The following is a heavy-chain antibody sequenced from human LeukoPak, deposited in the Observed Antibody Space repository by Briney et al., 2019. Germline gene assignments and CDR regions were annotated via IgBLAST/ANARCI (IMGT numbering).Heavy chain of an antibody. CDR2: INNDGSRT. Sequence: GGSLRLSCAASGLTFTNYWMHWVRQAPGKGLLWVSTINNDGSRTFYADSVKGRLTTSRDNAKNTVYLQMNSLRDDDTAVYYCATVFDYWGQGTLVTVSS. CDR1: GLTFTNYW. CDR3: ATVFDY. J-gene: IGHJ4*02. V-gene: IGHV3-74*01.